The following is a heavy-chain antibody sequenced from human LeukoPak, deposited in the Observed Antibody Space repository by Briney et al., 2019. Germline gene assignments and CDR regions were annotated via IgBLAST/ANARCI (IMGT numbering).Heavy chain of an antibody. D-gene: IGHD1-14*01. Sequence: PSETLSLTCAVYGGSFSGYYWSWIRQPPGKGLEWIGEINHSGSTNYNPSLKSRVTISVDTSKSQFSLKLSSVTAADTAVYYCARVPNQRAGWFDPWGQGTLVTVSS. CDR3: ARVPNQRAGWFDP. CDR1: GGSFSGYY. V-gene: IGHV4-34*01. CDR2: INHSGST. J-gene: IGHJ5*02.